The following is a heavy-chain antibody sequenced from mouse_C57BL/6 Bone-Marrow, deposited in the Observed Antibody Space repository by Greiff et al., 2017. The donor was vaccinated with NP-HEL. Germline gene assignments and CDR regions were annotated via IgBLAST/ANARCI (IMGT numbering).Heavy chain of an antibody. J-gene: IGHJ2*01. D-gene: IGHD2-4*01. CDR3: ARGIYYDYPFDY. CDR1: GYTFTSYW. Sequence: QVQLQQPGAELVRPGSSVKLSCKASGYTFTSYWMDWVKQRPGQGLEWIGNIYPSDSETHYNQKFKDKATLTVDKSSSTAYMQLSSLTSEDSAVYYCARGIYYDYPFDYWGQGTTLTVSS. CDR2: IYPSDSET. V-gene: IGHV1-61*01.